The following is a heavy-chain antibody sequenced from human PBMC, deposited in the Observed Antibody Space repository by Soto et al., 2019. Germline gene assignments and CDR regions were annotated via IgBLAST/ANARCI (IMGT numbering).Heavy chain of an antibody. CDR1: GGSVSSGSYY. J-gene: IGHJ6*02. CDR3: AGAIVVVTDYYGMDV. D-gene: IGHD3-22*01. V-gene: IGHV4-61*01. Sequence: PSETLSLTCTVSGGSVSSGSYYWSWIRQPPGKGLEWIGYIYYSGSTNYNPSLKSRVTISVYTSKNQFSLKLSSVTAADTAVYYCAGAIVVVTDYYGMDVWGQGTTVTVSS. CDR2: IYYSGST.